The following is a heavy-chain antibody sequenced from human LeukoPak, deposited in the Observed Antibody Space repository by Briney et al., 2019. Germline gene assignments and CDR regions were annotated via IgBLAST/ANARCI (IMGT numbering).Heavy chain of an antibody. J-gene: IGHJ2*01. CDR2: TSGDGGTT. CDR3: AKDMVWGWYFDL. V-gene: IGHV3-43*02. D-gene: IGHD7-27*01. CDR1: GFAFADYA. Sequence: PGGSLRLSCAASGFAFADYAIHWVRQGSGGGLEWVSLTSGDGGTTYYADSVKGRFTISRDNSKNSLFLQMNSLRTEDTALYYCAKDMVWGWYFDLWGRGTLVTVSS.